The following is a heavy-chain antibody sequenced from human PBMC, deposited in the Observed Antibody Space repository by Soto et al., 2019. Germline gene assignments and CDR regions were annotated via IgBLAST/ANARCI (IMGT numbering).Heavy chain of an antibody. Sequence: GGSLRLSCAASGFTFSSYAMSWVRQAPGKGLEWVSAISGSGGSTYYADSVKGRFTISRDNSKNTLYLQMNSLRAEDTAVYYCAKHLWFGEDYYYYGMDVWGQGTTVTVSS. CDR2: ISGSGGST. V-gene: IGHV3-23*01. J-gene: IGHJ6*02. CDR3: AKHLWFGEDYYYYGMDV. D-gene: IGHD3-10*01. CDR1: GFTFSSYA.